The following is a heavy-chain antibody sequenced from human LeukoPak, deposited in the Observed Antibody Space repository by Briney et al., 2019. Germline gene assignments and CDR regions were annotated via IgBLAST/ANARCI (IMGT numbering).Heavy chain of an antibody. CDR2: IISSSSYI. V-gene: IGHV3-21*04. CDR1: GFTFSNYE. Sequence: GGSLRLSCAPSGFTFSNYEMNWVRQAPGKGLEWVSSIISSSSYIYYADSVKGRFTISRDNSKNTLYLQMNSLRAEDTAVYYCAKGTYCSGGSCYSVNYYYYYMDVWGKGTTVTISS. D-gene: IGHD2-15*01. J-gene: IGHJ6*03. CDR3: AKGTYCSGGSCYSVNYYYYYMDV.